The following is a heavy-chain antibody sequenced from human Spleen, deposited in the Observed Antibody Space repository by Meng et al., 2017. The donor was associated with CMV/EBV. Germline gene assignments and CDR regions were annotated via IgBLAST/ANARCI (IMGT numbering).Heavy chain of an antibody. V-gene: IGHV1-8*02. J-gene: IGHJ6*02. CDR2: MNPNSGNT. D-gene: IGHD4-17*01. Sequence: ASVKVSCKASSYTFTSYGINWVRQATGQGLEWMGWMNPNSGNTGYAQKFQGRVTTTRNTSISTAYMELSSLRSEDTAVYYCARGVTSGYGMDVWGQGTTVTVSS. CDR1: SYTFTSYG. CDR3: ARGVTSGYGMDV.